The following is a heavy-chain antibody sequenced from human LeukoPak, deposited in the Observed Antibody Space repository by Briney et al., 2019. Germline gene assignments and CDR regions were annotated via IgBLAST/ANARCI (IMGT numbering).Heavy chain of an antibody. Sequence: PGGSLRLSCGATGFTFSSYWMSWVRQAPGKGQEWVANIKQDGSEKYYVDSVKGRFTISRDNAKNSLYLQMNSLKAEDTAVYYCARYSGSYEHDYWGQGTLVTVSS. CDR2: IKQDGSEK. J-gene: IGHJ4*02. V-gene: IGHV3-7*01. CDR1: GFTFSSYW. CDR3: ARYSGSYEHDY. D-gene: IGHD1-26*01.